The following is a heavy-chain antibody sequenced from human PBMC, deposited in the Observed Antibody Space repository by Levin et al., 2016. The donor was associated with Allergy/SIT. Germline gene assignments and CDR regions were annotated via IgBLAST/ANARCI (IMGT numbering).Heavy chain of an antibody. CDR2: IYYSGSI. Sequence: WIRQPPGKGLEWIGYIYYSGSIYYNPSLKSRVTISVDTSKNQFSLKLSSVTAADTAVYYCARDGTSYYYGMDVWGQGTTVTVSS. J-gene: IGHJ6*02. V-gene: IGHV4-31*02. D-gene: IGHD6-13*01. CDR3: ARDGTSYYYGMDV.